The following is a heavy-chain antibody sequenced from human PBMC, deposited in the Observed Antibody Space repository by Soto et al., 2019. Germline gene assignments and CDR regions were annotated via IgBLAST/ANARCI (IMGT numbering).Heavy chain of an antibody. J-gene: IGHJ2*01. CDR3: ASFPWRGSYRHGPHDWYFDL. CDR2: FDPEDGET. D-gene: IGHD1-26*01. V-gene: IGHV1-24*01. Sequence: APVKVSCKVSGYTLTELSMHWVRQAPGKGLEWMGGFDPEDGETIYAQKFQGRVTMTEDTSTDTAYMELSSLRSEDTAVYYCASFPWRGSYRHGPHDWYFDLWGRGTLVTVSS. CDR1: GYTLTELS.